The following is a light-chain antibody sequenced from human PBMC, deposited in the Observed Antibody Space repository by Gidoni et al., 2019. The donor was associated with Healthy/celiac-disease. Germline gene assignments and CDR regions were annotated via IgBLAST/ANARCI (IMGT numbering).Light chain of an antibody. V-gene: IGLV3-19*01. J-gene: IGLJ2*01. CDR3: SSRDSSGNQV. Sequence: SSELTQDPAVSVALGQTVRITCQGDSLRSYYASWYQQKPGQAPVLVIYGKNNRPSGIPDRFSGSSSGNTASLTITGAQAEDEADYYCSSRDSSGNQVFGGGTKLTVL. CDR1: SLRSYY. CDR2: GKN.